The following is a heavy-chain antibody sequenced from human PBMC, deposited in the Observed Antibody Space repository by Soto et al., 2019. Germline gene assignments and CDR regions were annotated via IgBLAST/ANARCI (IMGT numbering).Heavy chain of an antibody. CDR2: ISSDAKKK. CDR3: AKSLDNIGYYFNSYYGMDV. Sequence: PGGSLRLSCVASGVTFSNSGMHWVRQAPGKGLEWVALISSDAKKKFYVDSVKGRFTISRDNSENTLFLQMNSLRTEDTAVYYCAKSLDNIGYYFNSYYGMDVWGPGTTVTVSS. CDR1: GVTFSNSG. V-gene: IGHV3-30*18. J-gene: IGHJ6*02. D-gene: IGHD3-22*01.